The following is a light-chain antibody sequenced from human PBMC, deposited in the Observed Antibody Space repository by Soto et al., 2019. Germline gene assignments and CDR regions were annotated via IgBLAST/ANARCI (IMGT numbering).Light chain of an antibody. V-gene: IGKV3-20*01. J-gene: IGKJ1*01. CDR2: SAS. CDR1: QSVASSY. CDR3: QQYGSSPL. Sequence: EVVLTQSPGTLSLSPGERVTLSCRASQSVASSYLAWYQQKPGRAPRLLFYSASSRATGIPDRFSGSGSGTDFTLTISRLEPEDFAVYYCQQYGSSPLFGQGTKVEIK.